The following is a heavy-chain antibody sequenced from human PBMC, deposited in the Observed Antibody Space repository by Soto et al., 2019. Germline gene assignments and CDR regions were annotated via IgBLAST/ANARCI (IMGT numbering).Heavy chain of an antibody. D-gene: IGHD2-2*02. CDR3: AGGNPKSLYDP. Sequence: SETLCLTCTVSGGSISSSSYYWGWIRQPPGKGLEWIGSIYYSGSTYYNPSLKSRVTISVDTSKNQFSLKLTSVTAADTAVYYCAGGNPKSLYDPSTQGTPVTVSS. V-gene: IGHV4-39*07. J-gene: IGHJ5*02. CDR2: IYYSGST. CDR1: GGSISSSSYY.